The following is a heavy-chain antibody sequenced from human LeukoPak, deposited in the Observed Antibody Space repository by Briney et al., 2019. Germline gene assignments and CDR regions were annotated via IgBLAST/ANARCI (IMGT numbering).Heavy chain of an antibody. V-gene: IGHV4-59*01. Sequence: PSETLSLTCSVSRGSISGYYWSWIRQPSGKGLEWIAYIYYSGTTNYNPSLNSRVTISVDTSNNHFSLKLSSVTAADTAVYYCARGRQYFDHWGQGTLVTVSS. CDR3: ARGRQYFDH. CDR1: RGSISGYY. J-gene: IGHJ4*02. CDR2: IYYSGTT.